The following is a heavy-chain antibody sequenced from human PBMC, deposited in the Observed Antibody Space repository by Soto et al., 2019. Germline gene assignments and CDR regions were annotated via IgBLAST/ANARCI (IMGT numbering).Heavy chain of an antibody. CDR1: GFTFSSYA. Sequence: QVQLVESGGGVVQPGRSLRLSCAASGFTFSSYAMHWVRQAPGKGLEWVAVISYDGSNKYYADSVKGRFTISRDNSKNTLYLQMNSLRAEDTAVYYCARDRSPYYDFWSGYRYYYYGMDVWGQGTTVTVS. J-gene: IGHJ6*02. V-gene: IGHV3-30-3*01. D-gene: IGHD3-3*01. CDR2: ISYDGSNK. CDR3: ARDRSPYYDFWSGYRYYYYGMDV.